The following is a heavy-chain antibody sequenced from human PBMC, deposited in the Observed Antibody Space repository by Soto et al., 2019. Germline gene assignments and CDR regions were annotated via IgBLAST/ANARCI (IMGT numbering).Heavy chain of an antibody. V-gene: IGHV3-21*01. CDR2: ISSSISYI. CDR3: ARGAKYSSSWYLSEQFEGDYYYYGMDV. Sequence: GGSLRLSCAASGFTFSSYSMNWVRQAPGKGLEWVSSISSSISYIYYADSVKGRFTISRDNAKNSLYLQMNSLRAEDTAVYYCARGAKYSSSWYLSEQFEGDYYYYGMDVWGQGTRVTVSS. CDR1: GFTFSSYS. J-gene: IGHJ6*02. D-gene: IGHD6-13*01.